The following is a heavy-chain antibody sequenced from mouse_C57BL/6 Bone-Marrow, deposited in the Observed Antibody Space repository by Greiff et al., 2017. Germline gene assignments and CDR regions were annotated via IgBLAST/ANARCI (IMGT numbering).Heavy chain of an antibody. CDR2: INSDGGST. J-gene: IGHJ1*03. D-gene: IGHD4-1*01. CDR3: ARQVTGTGYFDV. V-gene: IGHV5-2*03. Sequence: EVMLVESGGGLVQPGESLKLSCESNEYEFPSHAMSWVRKTPEKRLELVAAINSDGGSTYYPDTMERRFIISRDNTKKTLYLQMSSLRSEDTALDYCARQVTGTGYFDVWGTGTTVTVSS. CDR1: EYEFPSHA.